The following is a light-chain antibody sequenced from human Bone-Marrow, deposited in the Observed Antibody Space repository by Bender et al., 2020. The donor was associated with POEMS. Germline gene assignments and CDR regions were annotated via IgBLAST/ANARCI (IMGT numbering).Light chain of an antibody. CDR2: DVN. CDR3: ISYTSSSTLV. Sequence: QSALTQPASVSGSPGQSITISCTGTSSDIGGYNYVSWYQQHPGKAPKLMILDVNNRPSGVSNRFCGSKSGNTASLTISGLQAEDEADYFCISYTSSSTLVFGGGTKLTVL. J-gene: IGLJ3*02. CDR1: SSDIGGYNY. V-gene: IGLV2-14*03.